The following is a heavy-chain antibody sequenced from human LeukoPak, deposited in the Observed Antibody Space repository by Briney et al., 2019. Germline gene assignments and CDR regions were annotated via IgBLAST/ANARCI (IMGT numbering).Heavy chain of an antibody. D-gene: IGHD3-22*01. V-gene: IGHV3-43*02. CDR1: GFTFDDYA. CDR2: ISGDSGST. CDR3: AKGSSGYYYYYYGMDV. J-gene: IGHJ6*02. Sequence: GGSLRLSCAASGFTFDDYAMHWVRQAPGKGLEWVSLISGDSGSTHYADSVKGRFTISRDNSKNSLYLQMNSLRTEDTALYYCAKGSSGYYYYYYGMDVWGQGTTVTVSS.